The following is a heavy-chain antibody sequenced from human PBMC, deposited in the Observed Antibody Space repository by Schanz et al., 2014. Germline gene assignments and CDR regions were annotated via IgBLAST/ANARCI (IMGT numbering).Heavy chain of an antibody. CDR1: GYTFTSYD. CDR3: ARGRTFDY. Sequence: QVQLIQSGAVVKKPGASVKVSCTASGYTFTSYDINWVRQAPGQGLEWLGWMNPNSGNPGFAQKFRGRVTMTRNTSMSTAYIELHILTSEDTAVYYCARGRTFDYWGQGTLVTVSS. CDR2: MNPNSGNP. J-gene: IGHJ4*02. V-gene: IGHV1-8*01.